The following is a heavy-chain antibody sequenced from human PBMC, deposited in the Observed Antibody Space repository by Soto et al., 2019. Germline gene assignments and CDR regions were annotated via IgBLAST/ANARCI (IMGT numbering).Heavy chain of an antibody. CDR1: GFTLRGYS. D-gene: IGHD3-22*01. CDR3: ARQRYYYDSSGYLHGMDV. CDR2: ISSNSNRI. V-gene: IGHV3-21*01. J-gene: IGHJ6*02. Sequence: EVQLVESGGGLVKPGGSLRLSCAASGFTLRGYSMTWVRQASGKGLEWVSFISSNSNRIFYGDSVKGRFTISRDDAKNALYLALNSLRAEDTAVYHCARQRYYYDSSGYLHGMDVWGQGTRVTVSS.